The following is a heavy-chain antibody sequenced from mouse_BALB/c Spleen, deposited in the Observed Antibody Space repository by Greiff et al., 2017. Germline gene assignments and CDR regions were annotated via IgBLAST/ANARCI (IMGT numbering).Heavy chain of an antibody. CDR2: INPGSGGT. CDR1: GYAFTNYL. Sequence: QVQLQQSGPELVKPGASVKMSCKASGYAFTNYLIEWVKQRPGQGLEWIGVINPGSGGTNYNEKFKGKATLTADTSSSTAYMQLSSLTSEDSAVYFCARDRYLFAYWGQGTLVTVSA. CDR3: ARDRYLFAY. V-gene: IGHV1-54*01. J-gene: IGHJ3*01. D-gene: IGHD2-14*01.